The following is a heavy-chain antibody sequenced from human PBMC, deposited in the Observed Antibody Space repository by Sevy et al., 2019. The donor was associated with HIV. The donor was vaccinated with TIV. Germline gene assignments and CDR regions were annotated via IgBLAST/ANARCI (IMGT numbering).Heavy chain of an antibody. CDR2: IYYSGST. J-gene: IGHJ6*02. Sequence: SETLSLTCAVSGGSMSSYYWSWIRQPPGKGLEWIGYIYYSGSTNYNPTLKSRVTISVDTSKNQFSLKLSSVTAADTAVYYCATTENYDFWRGSYYYYGMDVWGQGTTVTVSS. CDR3: ATTENYDFWRGSYYYYGMDV. CDR1: GGSMSSYY. D-gene: IGHD3-3*01. V-gene: IGHV4-59*01.